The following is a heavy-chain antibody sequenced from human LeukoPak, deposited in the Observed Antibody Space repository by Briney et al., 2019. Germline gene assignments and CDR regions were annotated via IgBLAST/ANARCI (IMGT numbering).Heavy chain of an antibody. V-gene: IGHV1-46*01. J-gene: IGHJ4*02. Sequence: PGASVKVSCKASGYTFSSYFMHWVRQAPGQGIEWMGIINPSGGSANYAEKFQGRVTMTRDMPTTTVYLDLSSLRSEDTAVYYCARGRLNYNSGGYYENPHLDYWGQGTLVTVSS. CDR2: INPSGGSA. CDR1: GYTFSSYF. CDR3: ARGRLNYNSGGYYENPHLDY. D-gene: IGHD3-22*01.